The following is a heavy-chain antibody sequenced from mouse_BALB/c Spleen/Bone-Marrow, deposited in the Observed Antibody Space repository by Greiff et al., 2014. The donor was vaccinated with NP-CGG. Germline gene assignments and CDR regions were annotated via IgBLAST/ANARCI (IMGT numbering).Heavy chain of an antibody. J-gene: IGHJ2*01. V-gene: IGHV1S81*02. Sequence: VQLQQSGAELVKPGASVKLSCKASGYTFTSYWMHWVKQRPGQGLEWIGEINPSNGRTNYNEKFKTKATLTADKSSSTAYMQLSSLTSEDSAVYYCARWLLYYWGQGTTLTVSS. CDR1: GYTFTSYW. D-gene: IGHD2-12*01. CDR3: ARWLLYY. CDR2: INPSNGRT.